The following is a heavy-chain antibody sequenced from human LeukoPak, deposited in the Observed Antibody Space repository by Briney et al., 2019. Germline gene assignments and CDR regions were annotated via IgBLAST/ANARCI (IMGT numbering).Heavy chain of an antibody. D-gene: IGHD6-13*01. CDR3: ARDSGWWRFDF. V-gene: IGHV3-7*03. J-gene: IGHJ4*02. CDR2: IKEDGSEK. Sequence: GGSLRLSCAASGFTFSNVWMSWVRQVPGKGLEWVASIKEDGSEKHYVDSVKGRFTISRDNGKNSLYLQMNSLRAEDTAVYYCARDSGWWRFDFWGQGTLVTVSS. CDR1: GFTFSNVW.